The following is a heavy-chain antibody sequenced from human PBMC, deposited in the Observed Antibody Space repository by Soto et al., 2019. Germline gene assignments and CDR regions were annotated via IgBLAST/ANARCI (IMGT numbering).Heavy chain of an antibody. Sequence: ASVKVSCKASGYTFTSYDINWVRQAPGQGLEWMGIINPSGGSTSYAQKFQGRVTMTRDTSTSTVYMELSSLRSEDTAVYYCARTLPSLSIAARHPGAYLGQGTLVTVSS. CDR1: GYTFTSYD. D-gene: IGHD6-6*01. J-gene: IGHJ4*02. CDR3: ARTLPSLSIAARHPGAY. V-gene: IGHV1-46*01. CDR2: INPSGGST.